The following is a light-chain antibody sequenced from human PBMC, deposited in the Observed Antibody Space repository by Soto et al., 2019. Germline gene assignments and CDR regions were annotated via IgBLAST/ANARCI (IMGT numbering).Light chain of an antibody. V-gene: IGKV3D-15*01. CDR1: QSVSIY. CDR3: QQYDNWPWT. CDR2: DAS. Sequence: ETELTQSPATLSVSPGERATLSCRASQSVSIYLAWYQQKPGQAPRLLIYDASSRATGIPARFSGSGSGTDFTLTISRLQSEDFAVYYCQQYDNWPWTLGQGTKG. J-gene: IGKJ1*01.